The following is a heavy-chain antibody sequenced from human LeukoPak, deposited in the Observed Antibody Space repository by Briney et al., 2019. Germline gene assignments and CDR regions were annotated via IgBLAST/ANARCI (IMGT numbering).Heavy chain of an antibody. V-gene: IGHV4-38-2*02. CDR3: ARDRGGSSGFYYFDY. J-gene: IGHJ4*02. CDR1: GYSISSGYH. D-gene: IGHD3-22*01. Sequence: PSETLSLTCTVSGYSISSGYHWGWIRQPPGKGLEWIGTIYHSGGTYYNPSLKSRVTISVDTSKNQFSLKLSSVTAADTAVYYCARDRGGSSGFYYFDYWGQGTLVTVSS. CDR2: IYHSGGT.